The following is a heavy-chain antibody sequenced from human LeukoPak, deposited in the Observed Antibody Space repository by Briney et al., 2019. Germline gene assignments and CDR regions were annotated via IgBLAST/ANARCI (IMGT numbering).Heavy chain of an antibody. CDR1: GFTFSTYG. J-gene: IGHJ6*03. V-gene: IGHV3-23*01. D-gene: IGHD1-26*01. CDR3: AKDSKIVGATFRSYHYMDV. Sequence: PGGTLRLSCAASGFTFSTYGMSWVRQAPGKGLEWVSGFSGSDTITYYADSVKGRFTISRDNSKNTLYLQMNSLRAEDTAVYYCAKDSKIVGATFRSYHYMDVWGKGTAATVSS. CDR2: FSGSDTIT.